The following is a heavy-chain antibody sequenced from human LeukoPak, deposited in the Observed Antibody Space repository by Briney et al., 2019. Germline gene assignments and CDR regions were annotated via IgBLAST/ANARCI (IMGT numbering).Heavy chain of an antibody. CDR2: ISSGGTYE. CDR1: GFTFSNYA. D-gene: IGHD3-10*01. J-gene: IGHJ4*02. V-gene: IGHV3-30*01. CDR3: ASDSTYYYDSGSSGPHYFDN. Sequence: GKSLRLSCAASGFTFSNYAMHWVRQAPGKGLEWVSLISSGGTYEYYADSVKGRFTISRDNSKNTLYLQLNSLRAEDTAVYYCASDSTYYYDSGSSGPHYFDNWGQGTLVTVSS.